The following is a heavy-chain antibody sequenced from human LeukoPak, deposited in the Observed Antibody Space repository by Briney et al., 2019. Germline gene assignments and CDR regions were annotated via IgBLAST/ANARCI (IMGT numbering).Heavy chain of an antibody. V-gene: IGHV3-64*01. CDR1: GFTFSSYA. Sequence: GGSLRLSCAASGFTFSSYAMHWVRQAPGKGLEYVSAISSNGGSKYYANSVEGRFTISRDNSKNTLYLQMGSLRAEDMAVYYCARGCSSTSCPPDYWGQGTLVTVSS. CDR2: ISSNGGSK. CDR3: ARGCSSTSCPPDY. J-gene: IGHJ4*02. D-gene: IGHD2-2*01.